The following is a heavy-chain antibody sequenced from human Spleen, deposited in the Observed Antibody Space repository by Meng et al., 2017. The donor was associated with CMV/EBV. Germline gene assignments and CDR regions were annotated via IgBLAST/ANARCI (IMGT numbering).Heavy chain of an antibody. CDR1: GNTLTNYY. CDR2: IDPLRGST. V-gene: IGHV1-46*01. Sequence: KISCKASGNTLTNYYMHWVRQAPGQGLEWTGIIDPLRGSTTYAQRFQGRLTLTRDTSTSTVFMELRSLKSEDTAVYFCARRYYFDYWGQGTLVTVSS. J-gene: IGHJ4*01. CDR3: ARRYYFDY.